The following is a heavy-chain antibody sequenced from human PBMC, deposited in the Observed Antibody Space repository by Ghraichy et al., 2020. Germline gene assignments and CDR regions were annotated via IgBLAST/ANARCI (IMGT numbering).Heavy chain of an antibody. D-gene: IGHD6-13*01. CDR1: GFTFGDYA. V-gene: IGHV3-49*04. J-gene: IGHJ4*02. CDR2: IRSKAYGGTT. Sequence: GGSLRLSCTASGFTFGDYAMSWVRQAPGKGLEWVAFIRSKAYGGTTEYAASVKGRFTISSDDSKSIAYLQMNSLKTEDTAVYYCTRVPSGLAADDYWGQGTLATVSS. CDR3: TRVPSGLAADDY.